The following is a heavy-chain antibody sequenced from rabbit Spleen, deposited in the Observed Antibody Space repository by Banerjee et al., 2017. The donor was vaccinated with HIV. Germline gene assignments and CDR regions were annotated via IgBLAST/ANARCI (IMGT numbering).Heavy chain of an antibody. CDR2: IDIGSSGFT. V-gene: IGHV1S45*01. CDR3: ARGSATMTMVITGYYFNL. D-gene: IGHD2-1*01. CDR1: GFSFSSGYD. Sequence: QEQLVESGGGLVQPEGSLTLTCTASGFSFSSGYDMSWVRQAPGKGLEWIACIDIGSSGFTYFATWAKGRFTISKTPSTTVTLQMTSLTAADTATYFCARGSATMTMVITGYYFNLWGQGTLVTVS. J-gene: IGHJ4*01.